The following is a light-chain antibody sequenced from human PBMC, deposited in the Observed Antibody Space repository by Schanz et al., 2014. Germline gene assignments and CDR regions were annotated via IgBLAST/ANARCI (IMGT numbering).Light chain of an antibody. CDR2: DVG. J-gene: IGLJ3*02. CDR3: CSYAGRPWV. V-gene: IGLV2-23*02. CDR1: SSDVGGYNL. Sequence: QSALTQPASVSGSPGQSITISCTGTSSDVGGYNLVSWYQQHPGKAPKLMIYDVGDRPSGVSNRFSGSGSGNTASLTISGLQAEDEADYYCCSYAGRPWVFGGGTKLTVL.